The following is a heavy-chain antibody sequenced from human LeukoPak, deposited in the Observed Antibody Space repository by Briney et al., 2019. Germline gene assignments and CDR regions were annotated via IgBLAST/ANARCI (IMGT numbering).Heavy chain of an antibody. D-gene: IGHD1-26*01. Sequence: SSQTLSLTCAVSGGSISSGGYSWSWIRQPPGKGLEWIGYIYHSGSTYYNPSLKSRVTISVDRSKNQFSLKLSSVTAADTAVYYCARVGSGSRDAFDIWGQGTMVTVSS. CDR3: ARVGSGSRDAFDI. J-gene: IGHJ3*02. CDR2: IYHSGST. V-gene: IGHV4-30-2*01. CDR1: GGSISSGGYS.